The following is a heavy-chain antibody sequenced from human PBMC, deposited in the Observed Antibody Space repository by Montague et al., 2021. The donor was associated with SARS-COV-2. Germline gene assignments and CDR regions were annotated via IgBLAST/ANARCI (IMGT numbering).Heavy chain of an antibody. V-gene: IGHV4-59*04. CDR2: IYRSGYT. CDR1: GGSISSYY. CDR3: ARRGYSNSRLDDAFDI. J-gene: IGHJ3*02. Sequence: SETLSLTCTVSGGSISSYYWSWIRQPPGKGLEWIGSIYRSGYTFYSPSLKSRITMSVDTSKNQFSLELASVTAAATAVYYCARRGYSNSRLDDAFDIWGQGTMVIVSS. D-gene: IGHD6-13*01.